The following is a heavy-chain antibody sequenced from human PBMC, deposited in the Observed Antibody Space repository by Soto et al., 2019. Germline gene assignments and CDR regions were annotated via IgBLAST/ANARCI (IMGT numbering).Heavy chain of an antibody. J-gene: IGHJ4*02. D-gene: IGHD3-22*01. CDR3: ARELNRVSSAYYSFSY. Sequence: GASVKVSCKTSGYSFSAYGLAWLRQAPGQRPEWMGWVSTNNASTNYAQKFQGRVTMTTDTSTTTTYMELRSLRSDDTAVYYSARELNRVSSAYYSFSYWGQGTLVTVSS. CDR1: GYSFSAYG. V-gene: IGHV1-18*01. CDR2: VSTNNAST.